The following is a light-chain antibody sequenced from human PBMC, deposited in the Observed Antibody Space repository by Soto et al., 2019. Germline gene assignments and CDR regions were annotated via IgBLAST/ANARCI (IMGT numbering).Light chain of an antibody. CDR1: SSDVGANNY. CDR3: AAWDDSLKGSLHWV. Sequence: QSALTQPASVSGSPGQPITISCTGTSSDVGANNYVSWYQHHPGKAPKLLIYEVSNRPSGVSSRFSGSKSGNTASLTISGLQAEDEADYYCAAWDDSLKGSLHWVFGGGTKLTVL. CDR2: EVS. J-gene: IGLJ3*02. V-gene: IGLV2-14*01.